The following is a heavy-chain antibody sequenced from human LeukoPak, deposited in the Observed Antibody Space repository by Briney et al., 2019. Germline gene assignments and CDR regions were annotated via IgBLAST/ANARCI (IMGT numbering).Heavy chain of an antibody. J-gene: IGHJ4*02. CDR3: AGDERGYSYGYPNPFDY. V-gene: IGHV1-18*01. D-gene: IGHD5-18*01. Sequence: ASVKVSCKASGYTFTSYGISWVRQAPGQGLEWMGWISAYNGNTNYAQKLQGRVTMTTDTSTSTAYMELRSLRSDDTAVYYCAGDERGYSYGYPNPFDYWGQGTLVTVSS. CDR1: GYTFTSYG. CDR2: ISAYNGNT.